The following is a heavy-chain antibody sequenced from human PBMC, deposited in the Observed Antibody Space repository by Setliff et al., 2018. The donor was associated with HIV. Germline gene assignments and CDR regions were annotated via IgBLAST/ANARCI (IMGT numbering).Heavy chain of an antibody. CDR3: VSSWYWDFDF. D-gene: IGHD6-13*01. CDR1: GGSISSGNYY. CDR2: VYTDGST. Sequence: SLTCTVSGGSISSGNYYWSWIRVPAGKGLEWIGHVYTDGSTNYNPSLNSRVTISVDMSKNQFSLKMNSLTAADTALYYCVSSWYWDFDFWGQGAQVTVSS. V-gene: IGHV4-61*09. J-gene: IGHJ4*02.